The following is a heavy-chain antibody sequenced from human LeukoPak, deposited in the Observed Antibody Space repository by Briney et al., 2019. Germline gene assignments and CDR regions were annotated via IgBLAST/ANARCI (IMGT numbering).Heavy chain of an antibody. V-gene: IGHV1-8*01. CDR2: MNPSSGNT. J-gene: IGHJ4*02. Sequence: GASVKVSCKASGYTFTSYDINWVRQATGQEPEWMGWMNPSSGNTGFAQRFQGRVTMTRDTSTNTAYLELSSLTSEDTAVYYCATHTYYYSSGSFAYWGQGTLVTVSS. D-gene: IGHD3-10*01. CDR1: GYTFTSYD. CDR3: ATHTYYYSSGSFAY.